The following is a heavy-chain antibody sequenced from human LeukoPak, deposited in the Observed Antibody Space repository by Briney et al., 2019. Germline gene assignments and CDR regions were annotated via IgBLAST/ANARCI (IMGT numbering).Heavy chain of an antibody. CDR1: GGSISSGSYY. CDR2: IYTSGST. J-gene: IGHJ6*03. CDR3: ARGKSYDFWSGPLAYYYYMDV. D-gene: IGHD3-3*01. Sequence: PSETLSLTCTVSGGSISSGSYYWSWIRQPAGKGLEWIGRIYTSGSTNYNPSLKSRVTISVDTSKNQFSLKLSSVTAADTAVYYCARGKSYDFWSGPLAYYYYMDVWGKGTTVTVSS. V-gene: IGHV4-61*02.